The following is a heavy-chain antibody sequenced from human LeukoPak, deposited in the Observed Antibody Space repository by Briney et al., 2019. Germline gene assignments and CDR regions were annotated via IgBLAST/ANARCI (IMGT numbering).Heavy chain of an antibody. V-gene: IGHV1-46*01. CDR3: ASDSKLITFGGVIVRWSDP. CDR2: INSSGGST. Sequence: ASVKVSCKASGYTFTSYYMHWVRQAPGQGLEWMGIINSSGGSTSYAQKFQGRVTMTRDTSTSTVYMELSSLRSEDTAVYYCASDSKLITFGGVIVRWSDPWGQGTLVTVSS. D-gene: IGHD3-16*02. CDR1: GYTFTSYY. J-gene: IGHJ5*02.